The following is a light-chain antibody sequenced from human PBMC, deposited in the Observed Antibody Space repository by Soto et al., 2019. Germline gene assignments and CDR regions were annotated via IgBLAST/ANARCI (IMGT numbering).Light chain of an antibody. CDR2: GAS. J-gene: IGKJ1*01. CDR3: QQYGSSLVWT. Sequence: EIVFTQSPGTLPLSPGERATLSCRASQSVSSSYLAWYQQKPGQAPRLLIYGASSRATGIPDRFSGSGSGTDFTLTISRLEPEDFAVYYCQQYGSSLVWTFGQGTKVDIK. V-gene: IGKV3-20*01. CDR1: QSVSSSY.